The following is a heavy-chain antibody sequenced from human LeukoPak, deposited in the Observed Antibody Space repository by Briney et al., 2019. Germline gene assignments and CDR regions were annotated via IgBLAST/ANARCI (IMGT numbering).Heavy chain of an antibody. CDR2: ISSSSIYI. Sequence: GGSLRLSCEASGFTFSSYSMNWVRQAPGKGLEWVSSISSSSIYIYYTDSVKGRFTISRDNAKNSLYLQMNSLRAEDTAVYYCARESTVVVTATDAFDIWGQGTMVTVSS. CDR3: ARESTVVVTATDAFDI. J-gene: IGHJ3*02. CDR1: GFTFSSYS. D-gene: IGHD2-21*02. V-gene: IGHV3-21*01.